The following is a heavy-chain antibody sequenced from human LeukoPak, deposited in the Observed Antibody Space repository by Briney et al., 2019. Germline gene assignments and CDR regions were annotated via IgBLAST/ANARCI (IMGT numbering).Heavy chain of an antibody. V-gene: IGHV3-74*01. CDR3: TRRVSATRWFDP. J-gene: IGHJ5*02. Sequence: PGGSLRLSCAASGFTLSSHWMHWVRQAPGKGLVWVSHINSDGSTTNYADSVKGRFTISRDNAENTLYLQMNSLRVEDTAVYYCTRRVSATRWFDPWGQGTLVTVSS. CDR1: GFTLSSHW. D-gene: IGHD2-15*01. CDR2: INSDGSTT.